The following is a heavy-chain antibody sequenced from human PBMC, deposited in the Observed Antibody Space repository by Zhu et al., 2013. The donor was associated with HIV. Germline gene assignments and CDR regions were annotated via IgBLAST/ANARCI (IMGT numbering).Heavy chain of an antibody. J-gene: IGHJ3*02. CDR2: INPNSGGT. Sequence: QVQLVQSGAEVKKPGASVKVSCKASGYTFTGYYMHWVRQAPGQGLEWMGWINPNSGGTNYAQKFQGRVTMTRDTSISTAYMELSRLRSDDTAVYYCARSYYDSSGYFFDAFDIWGQGTMVTVSS. CDR1: GYTFTGYY. CDR3: ARSYYDSSGYFFDAFDI. D-gene: IGHD3-22*01. V-gene: IGHV1-2*02.